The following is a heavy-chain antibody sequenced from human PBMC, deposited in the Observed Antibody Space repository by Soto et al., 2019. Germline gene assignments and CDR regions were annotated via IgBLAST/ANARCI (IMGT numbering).Heavy chain of an antibody. CDR3: AKERAKYDFWSGYFDY. J-gene: IGHJ4*02. V-gene: IGHV3-23*01. CDR1: GFTFSSYA. CDR2: ISGSGGST. Sequence: EVQLLESGGGLVQPGGYLRLSCAASGFTFSSYAMSWVRQAPGKGLEWVSAISGSGGSTYYADSVKGRFTISRDNSKNTLYLQMNSLRAEDTAVYYCAKERAKYDFWSGYFDYWGQGTLVTVSS. D-gene: IGHD3-3*01.